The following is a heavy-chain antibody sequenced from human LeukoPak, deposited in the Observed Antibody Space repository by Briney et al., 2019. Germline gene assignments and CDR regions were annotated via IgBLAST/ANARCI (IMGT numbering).Heavy chain of an antibody. CDR1: GGSFSGYS. D-gene: IGHD3-9*01. V-gene: IGHV4-34*01. CDR2: INHRGST. J-gene: IGHJ4*02. CDR3: ARGDILTGYSH. Sequence: SETLSLTCAVYGGSFSGYSWSWIRQPPGKGLEWIGEINHRGSTKYNPSLKSRVTISVDTSKNQFSLNLRSATAADTAVYYCARGDILTGYSHWGQGTLVTVSS.